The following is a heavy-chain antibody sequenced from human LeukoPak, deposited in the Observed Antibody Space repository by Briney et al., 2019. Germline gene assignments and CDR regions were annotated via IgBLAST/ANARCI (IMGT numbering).Heavy chain of an antibody. CDR2: INPSSGGT. CDR1: GYTFTGYY. V-gene: IGHV1-2*02. J-gene: IGHJ6*03. D-gene: IGHD6-6*01. Sequence: ASVKVSCKASGYTFTGYYMHWVRQAPGQGLEWMGWINPSSGGTNYAQKFQGRVTMTRDTSISTAYMELSRLRSDDTAVYYCARVAARPLWYYYYYMDVWGKGTTVTVSS. CDR3: ARVAARPLWYYYYYMDV.